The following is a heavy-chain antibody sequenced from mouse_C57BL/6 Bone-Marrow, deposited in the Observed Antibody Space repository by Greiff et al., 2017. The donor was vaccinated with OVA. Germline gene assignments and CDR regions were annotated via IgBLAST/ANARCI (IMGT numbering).Heavy chain of an antibody. CDR1: GYTFTSYG. J-gene: IGHJ4*01. V-gene: IGHV1-81*01. D-gene: IGHD2-2*01. Sequence: LVESGAELARPGASVKLSCKASGYTFTSYGISWVKQRTGQGLEWIGEIYPRSGNTYYNEKFKGKATLTADKSSSTAYMELRSLTSEDSAVYFCARGIYYGYDGAMDYWGQGTSVTVSS. CDR2: IYPRSGNT. CDR3: ARGIYYGYDGAMDY.